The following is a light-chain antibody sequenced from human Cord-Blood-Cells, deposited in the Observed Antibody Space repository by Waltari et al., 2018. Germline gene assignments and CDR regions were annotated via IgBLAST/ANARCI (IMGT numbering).Light chain of an antibody. CDR3: QQYYSTPWT. Sequence: DIVMTQSPDSLAVSLGERATINCKSSQSVLYSSNNKNYLTWYQQKPRKPPKLLIYWASTRESGVPDRFSGSGSGTDFTLTISSLQAEDVAVYYCQQYYSTPWTFGQGTKVEIK. J-gene: IGKJ1*01. V-gene: IGKV4-1*01. CDR2: WAS. CDR1: QSVLYSSNNKNY.